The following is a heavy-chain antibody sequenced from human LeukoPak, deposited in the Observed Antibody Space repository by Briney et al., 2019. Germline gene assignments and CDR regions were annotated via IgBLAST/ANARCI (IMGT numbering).Heavy chain of an antibody. V-gene: IGHV3-74*01. Sequence: GGSLRLSCVASGFTFSSHWMPWDRQVQGKVLVSVSRVNSDGNTINSADSVEGRFTISRDNGKNTLYLQMNSLRAEDTAVYYCARDFYDSSGYYYLTWGQGTLVTVSS. J-gene: IGHJ5*02. CDR2: VNSDGNTI. CDR1: GFTFSSHW. D-gene: IGHD3-22*01. CDR3: ARDFYDSSGYYYLT.